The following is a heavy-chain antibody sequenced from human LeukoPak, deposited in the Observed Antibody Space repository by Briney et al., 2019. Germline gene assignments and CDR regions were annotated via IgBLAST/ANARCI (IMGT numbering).Heavy chain of an antibody. CDR2: ISGYNGQT. D-gene: IGHD4-17*01. CDR3: ARRWTTMTDDYFDY. CDR1: GYTFTGYN. V-gene: IGHV1-18*04. Sequence: ASVKVSCTASGYTFTGYNIGWVRQAPGQGLEWMGWISGYNGQTTYARRLQGRVTMTTDTSTSTAYLELRSLRSDDTAVFYCARRWTTMTDDYFDYWGQGTLVTVSS. J-gene: IGHJ4*02.